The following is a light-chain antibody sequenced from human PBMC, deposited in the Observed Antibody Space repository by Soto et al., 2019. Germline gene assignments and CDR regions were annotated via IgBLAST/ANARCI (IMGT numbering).Light chain of an antibody. Sequence: QSALTQPASVSGSPGQSITISCTGTSSDVGGYNYVSWYQHHPGKAPKLMIYDVTSRPSGVSNRFSGSKSGNTASLTISGRQAEDEADYYCSSYTSSSTYVFGTGTKLTVL. CDR3: SSYTSSSTYV. J-gene: IGLJ1*01. V-gene: IGLV2-14*03. CDR2: DVT. CDR1: SSDVGGYNY.